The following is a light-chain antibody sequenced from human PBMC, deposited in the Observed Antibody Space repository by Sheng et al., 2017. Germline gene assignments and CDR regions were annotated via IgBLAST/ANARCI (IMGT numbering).Light chain of an antibody. V-gene: IGKV1-5*03. CDR3: QQYDAYPLT. Sequence: DIQMTQSPSSVSASVGDRVTITCRASQGISSWLAWYQQKPGKAPKLLIYQASTLESGVPLRFSGSGSGTEFALTISSLQPDDFATYYCQQYDAYPLTFGPGTKVDFK. CDR1: QGISSW. J-gene: IGKJ3*01. CDR2: QAS.